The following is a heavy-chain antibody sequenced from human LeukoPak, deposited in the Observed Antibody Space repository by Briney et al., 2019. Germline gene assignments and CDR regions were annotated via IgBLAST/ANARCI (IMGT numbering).Heavy chain of an antibody. CDR3: AKDFHGGHDY. J-gene: IGHJ4*02. CDR1: GFTFSSYG. Sequence: GGSLRLSCAASGFTFSSYGMHWVRQAPGKGLEWVAVISYDGSNKYYADSVKGRFTISRDNSRNTLYLQMNSLRAEDTAVYYCAKDFHGGHDYWGQGTLITVSS. D-gene: IGHD3-16*01. V-gene: IGHV3-30*18. CDR2: ISYDGSNK.